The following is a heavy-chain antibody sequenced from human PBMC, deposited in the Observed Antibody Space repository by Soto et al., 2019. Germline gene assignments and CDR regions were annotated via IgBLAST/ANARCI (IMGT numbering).Heavy chain of an antibody. CDR2: ISYDGRVK. CDR1: GFTFNSNA. CDR3: ARDKIQGAPDYLYS. V-gene: IGHV3-30*04. Sequence: QEQLVESGGDVVQPGRSLRLSCAASGFTFNSNAMHWVRQAPGKGLELVAVISYDGRVKQYTDSVKGQFTSSRDDSTNILDLQMNSLRDEDTALYYCARDKIQGAPDYLYSWGQGTLVTVSS. J-gene: IGHJ4*02.